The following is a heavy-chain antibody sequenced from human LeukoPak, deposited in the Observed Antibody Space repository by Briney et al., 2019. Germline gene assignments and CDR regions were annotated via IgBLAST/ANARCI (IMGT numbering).Heavy chain of an antibody. CDR2: IIPIFGTA. D-gene: IGHD6-6*01. CDR3: ARDRRRYSSSSFDY. J-gene: IGHJ4*02. Sequence: GSSVKVSCKASGGTVSSYAISWVRQAPGQGLEWMGGIIPIFGTANYAQKFQGRVTITTDESTSTAYMELSSLRSEDTAVYYCARDRRRYSSSSFDYWGQGTLVTVSS. CDR1: GGTVSSYA. V-gene: IGHV1-69*05.